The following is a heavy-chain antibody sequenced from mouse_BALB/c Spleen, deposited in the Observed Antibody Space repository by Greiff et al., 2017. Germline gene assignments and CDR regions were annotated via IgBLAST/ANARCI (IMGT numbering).Heavy chain of an antibody. V-gene: IGHV3-8*02. D-gene: IGHD2-4*01. CDR1: GDSITSGY. Sequence: EVKLVESGPSLVKPSQTLSLTCSVTGDSITSGYWNWIRKFPGNKLEYMGYISYSGSTYYNPSLKSRISITRDTSKNQYYLQLNSVTTEDTATYYCARYSPLYYDYDGLFAYWGQGTLVTVSA. CDR3: ARYSPLYYDYDGLFAY. J-gene: IGHJ3*01. CDR2: ISYSGST.